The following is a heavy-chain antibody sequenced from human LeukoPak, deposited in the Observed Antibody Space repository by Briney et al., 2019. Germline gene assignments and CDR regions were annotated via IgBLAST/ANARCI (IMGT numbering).Heavy chain of an antibody. Sequence: SETLSLTCTVSGGSISSSSYYWGWIRQPPGKGLEWIGSIYYSGSTYYNPSLKSRVTISVDTSKNQFSLKLSSVTAADTAVYYCARHSMYSSSWYYFDYWGQGTLVTVSS. CDR1: GGSISSSSYY. V-gene: IGHV4-39*01. CDR3: ARHSMYSSSWYYFDY. D-gene: IGHD6-13*01. J-gene: IGHJ4*02. CDR2: IYYSGST.